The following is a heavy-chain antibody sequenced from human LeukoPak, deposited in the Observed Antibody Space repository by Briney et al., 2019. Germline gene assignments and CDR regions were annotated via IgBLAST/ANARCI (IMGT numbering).Heavy chain of an antibody. Sequence: GSLRLSCAASGFTFSSYGMHWVCQAPGKGLEWIGEINHSGSTNYNPSLKSRVTISVDTSKNQFSLKLSSVTAADTAVYYCARRGFRYWNYYMDVWGKGTTVTVSS. D-gene: IGHD2-8*02. CDR3: ARRGFRYWNYYMDV. CDR1: GFTFSSYG. CDR2: INHSGST. J-gene: IGHJ6*03. V-gene: IGHV4-34*01.